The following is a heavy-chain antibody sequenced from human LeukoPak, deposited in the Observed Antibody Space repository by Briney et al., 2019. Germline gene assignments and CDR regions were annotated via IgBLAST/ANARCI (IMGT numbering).Heavy chain of an antibody. J-gene: IGHJ6*03. V-gene: IGHV7-4-1*02. CDR1: GYTFTSYA. CDR3: AGSNSSSYYYYYMDV. CDR2: INTNTGNP. D-gene: IGHD6-6*01. Sequence: GASVKVSCKASGYTFTSYAMNWVRQAPGQGLEWMGWINTNTGNPTYAQGFTGRFVFSLDTSVSTAYLQISSLKAEDTAVYYCAGSNSSSYYYYYMDVWGKGTTVTVSS.